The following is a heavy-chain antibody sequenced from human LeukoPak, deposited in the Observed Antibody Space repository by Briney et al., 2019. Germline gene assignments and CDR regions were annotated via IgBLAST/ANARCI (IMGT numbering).Heavy chain of an antibody. J-gene: IGHJ5*02. D-gene: IGHD3-22*01. CDR2: IIPILGIP. CDR1: GGTFSSYT. CDR3: ARGSTQDFGTMIEGEGFDP. Sequence: GSSVKVSCKASGGTFSSYTINWVRQAPGQGLEWMGRIIPILGIPNYAHKFQGRVTITADKSTSTAYMEPSSLRSEDTAVYYCARGSTQDFGTMIEGEGFDPWGQGTLVTVSS. V-gene: IGHV1-69*02.